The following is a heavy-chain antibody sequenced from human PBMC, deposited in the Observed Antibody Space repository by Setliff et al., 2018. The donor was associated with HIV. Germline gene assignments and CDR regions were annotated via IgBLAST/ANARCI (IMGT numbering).Heavy chain of an antibody. D-gene: IGHD6-6*01. V-gene: IGHV3-15*01. Sequence: PGGSLRLSCTVSGLNFIDAWMSWVRQAPGKGLEWVGRIKGKSAGGTSDYGAPVKGRFTISRDDSKTTLYLQMNSLKIEDTGVYYCTTVTHVPSSTAAGDCWGQGTLVTVSS. CDR1: GLNFIDAW. CDR3: TTVTHVPSSTAAGDC. J-gene: IGHJ4*02. CDR2: IKGKSAGGTS.